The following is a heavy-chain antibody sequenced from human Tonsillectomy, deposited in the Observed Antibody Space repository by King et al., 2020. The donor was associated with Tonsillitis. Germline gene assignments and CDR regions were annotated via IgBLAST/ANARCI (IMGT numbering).Heavy chain of an antibody. D-gene: IGHD3-3*01. Sequence: VQLVESGGGLVQPGGSLRLSCAASGFTFSRYWMHWVRHAPGKGLVWVSRINSDGSSTSYADSVKGRFTISRENAKNTLYLQMNSLRAEDTAVYYCARELRFSYYGMDVWGQGTTVTVSS. V-gene: IGHV3-74*01. J-gene: IGHJ6*02. CDR1: GFTFSRYW. CDR3: ARELRFSYYGMDV. CDR2: INSDGSST.